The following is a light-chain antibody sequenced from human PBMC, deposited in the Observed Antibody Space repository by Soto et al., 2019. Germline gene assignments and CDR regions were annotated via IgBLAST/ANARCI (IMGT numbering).Light chain of an antibody. Sequence: QSVLTQSPSVSAAPGQTVTISCSGTSSNIGNNYVSWYQLLPETAPKLLIYDNIKRPSGIPDRFSGSKSGTSATLVITGLQAGDEADYYCATGDSSRDWVFGGGTKLTVL. V-gene: IGLV1-51*01. CDR3: ATGDSSRDWV. CDR2: DNI. CDR1: SSNIGNNY. J-gene: IGLJ3*02.